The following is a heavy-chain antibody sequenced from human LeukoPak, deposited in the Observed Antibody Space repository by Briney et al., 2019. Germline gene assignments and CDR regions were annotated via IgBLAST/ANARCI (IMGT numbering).Heavy chain of an antibody. CDR3: ARDRGYGDYLNYFDY. Sequence: PSETLPLTCTVSRGSITGYYWSWVRQPPGKGRECIWYIYYSGSTNYSPSLKSRVTMSVATSKNQFSLNLSSVTAADTAVYYCARDRGYGDYLNYFDYWGQGTLVTVSS. CDR1: RGSITGYY. V-gene: IGHV4-59*01. D-gene: IGHD4-17*01. CDR2: IYYSGST. J-gene: IGHJ4*02.